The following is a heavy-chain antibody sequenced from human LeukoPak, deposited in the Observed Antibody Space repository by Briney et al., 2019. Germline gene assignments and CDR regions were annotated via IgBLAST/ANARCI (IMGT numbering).Heavy chain of an antibody. CDR3: ARQKGITIFGVVSRYYYMDV. D-gene: IGHD3-3*01. CDR2: INHSGST. CDR1: GGSFSGYY. V-gene: IGHV4-34*01. J-gene: IGHJ6*03. Sequence: SETLSLTCAVYGGSFSGYYWSWIRQPPGKGLEWIGEINHSGSTNYNPSLKSRVTISVDTSKNQFSQKLSSVTAADTAVYYCARQKGITIFGVVSRYYYMDVWGKGTTVTVSS.